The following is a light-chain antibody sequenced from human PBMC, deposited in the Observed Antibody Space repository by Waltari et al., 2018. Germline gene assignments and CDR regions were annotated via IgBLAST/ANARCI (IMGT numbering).Light chain of an antibody. Sequence: DIQMTQSPSSLSASVGDRVTITCQASHDISNYLNWYQQKPGKAPRVLIYDASTLASGVPSRFRGSGSGTEFTLTISSLQPDDFATYYCHQYNSYSQSFGQGTKLEIK. J-gene: IGKJ2*03. CDR1: HDISNY. CDR2: DAS. CDR3: HQYNSYSQS. V-gene: IGKV1-16*01.